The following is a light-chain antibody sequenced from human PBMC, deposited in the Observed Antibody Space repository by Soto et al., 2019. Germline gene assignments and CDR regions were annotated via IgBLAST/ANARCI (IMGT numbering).Light chain of an antibody. CDR2: DAS. V-gene: IGKV1-33*01. CDR1: QDISNF. CDR3: QQYEDVPT. Sequence: DIQLTQSPSFLSASVGDSVTITCQASQDISNFLNWYHQRPGKAPKLLISDASSLQGGVPSRYRGSGAGTKFVLTITILQPEDIGSYYCQQYEDVPTFGQGTKVGVK. J-gene: IGKJ2*01.